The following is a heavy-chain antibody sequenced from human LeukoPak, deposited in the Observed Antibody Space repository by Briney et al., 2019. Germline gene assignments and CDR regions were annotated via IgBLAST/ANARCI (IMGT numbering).Heavy chain of an antibody. CDR2: IYISGST. Sequence: PSETLSLTCTVSGGSISNYYWSWVRQPAGKGLEWIGRIYISGSTNYNPSLKSRVTISVDKSKNQFSLKRSSVTAADTAVYYCARFHGSGFYLDYWGQGTLVTVSS. CDR3: ARFHGSGFYLDY. D-gene: IGHD3-10*01. V-gene: IGHV4-4*07. CDR1: GGSISNYY. J-gene: IGHJ4*02.